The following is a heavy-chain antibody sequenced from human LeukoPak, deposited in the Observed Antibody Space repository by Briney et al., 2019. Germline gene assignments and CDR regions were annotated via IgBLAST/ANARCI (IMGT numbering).Heavy chain of an antibody. V-gene: IGHV4-38-2*01. J-gene: IGHJ4*02. D-gene: IGHD2-15*01. CDR2: IFSTCST. CDR3: ASVDCSGGNCYLGRHFDY. CDR1: GYSITSGYY. Sequence: SQTLSLTCAVAGYSITSGYYWCWMRQPPGKGLERIWDIFSTCSTYSNSSLKSRVCISVDTSKNQFSLKLNFVTAADTAVYYYASVDCSGGNCYLGRHFDYWGQGTLVTVSS.